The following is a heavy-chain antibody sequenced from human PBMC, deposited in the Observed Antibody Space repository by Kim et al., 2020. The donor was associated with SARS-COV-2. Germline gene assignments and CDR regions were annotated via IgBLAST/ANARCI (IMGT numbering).Heavy chain of an antibody. CDR1: GYSFTSYW. CDR3: ARCRGTTWDHWWQQLPYYYYGTDV. CDR2: IYPGDSDT. V-gene: IGHV5-51*01. D-gene: IGHD6-13*01. J-gene: IGHJ6*02. Sequence: GESLKISCKGSGYSFTSYWIGWVRQMPGKGLEWMGIIYPGDSDTRYSPSFQGQVTISADKSISTAYLQWSSLKASDTAMYYCARCRGTTWDHWWQQLPYYYYGTDVWGQGTTVTVSS.